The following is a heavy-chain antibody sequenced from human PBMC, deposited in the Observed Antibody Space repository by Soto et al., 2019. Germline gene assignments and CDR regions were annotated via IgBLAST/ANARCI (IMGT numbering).Heavy chain of an antibody. CDR1: GYSFTSYW. D-gene: IGHD2-2*01. Sequence: GESLKISCKGSGYSFTSYWITWVRQMPGKVLEWMGRIDPSDSYTNYSPSFQGHVSISADKSISTAYLQWSSLQASDTAMYYCASPPKDCSTTSCYYYYGLDVWGQGTKVTVSS. J-gene: IGHJ6*02. CDR2: IDPSDSYT. V-gene: IGHV5-10-1*01. CDR3: ASPPKDCSTTSCYYYYGLDV.